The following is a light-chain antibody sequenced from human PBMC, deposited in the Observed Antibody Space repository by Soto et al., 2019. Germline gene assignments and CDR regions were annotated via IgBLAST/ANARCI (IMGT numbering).Light chain of an antibody. CDR1: SSDVGVYNL. CDR2: DDS. V-gene: IGLV2-23*01. Sequence: QSALTQPASVSGSPGQSITISCTGTSSDVGVYNLVYWYQQHPGKAPKLMIYDDSKRPSGVSNRFSGSKSGNTASLTITGLQAEDEADYYYCSYAGSSTCSVVFGGGTKLTVL. CDR3: CSYAGSSTCSVV. J-gene: IGLJ2*01.